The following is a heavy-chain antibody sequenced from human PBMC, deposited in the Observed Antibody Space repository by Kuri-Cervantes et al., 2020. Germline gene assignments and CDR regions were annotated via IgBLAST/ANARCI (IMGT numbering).Heavy chain of an antibody. CDR3: ARHFEGYSYGLDAFDI. V-gene: IGHV5-51*01. Sequence: ETLSLTCKGSGYSFTSYWIGWVRQMPGKGPEWMGIIYPGDSDTRYSPSFQGQVTISADKSISTAYLQWSSLKASDTAMYYCARHFEGYSYGLDAFDIWGQGTMVTVSS. CDR1: GYSFTSYW. J-gene: IGHJ3*02. CDR2: IYPGDSDT. D-gene: IGHD5-18*01.